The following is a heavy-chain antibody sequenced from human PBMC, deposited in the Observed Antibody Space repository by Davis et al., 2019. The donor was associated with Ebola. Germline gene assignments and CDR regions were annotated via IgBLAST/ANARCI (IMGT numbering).Heavy chain of an antibody. Sequence: GESLKISCAASGFTFSSYAMSWVRQAPGKGLEWVSAISGSGGSTYYADSVKGRFTISRDNSKNTLYLQMNSLRAEDTAVYYCARGGRLGVAGTRFDPWGQGTLVTVSS. CDR2: ISGSGGST. V-gene: IGHV3-23*01. J-gene: IGHJ5*02. CDR3: ARGGRLGVAGTRFDP. D-gene: IGHD6-19*01. CDR1: GFTFSSYA.